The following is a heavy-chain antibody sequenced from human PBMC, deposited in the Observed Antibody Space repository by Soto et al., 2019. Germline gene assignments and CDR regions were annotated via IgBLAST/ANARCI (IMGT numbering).Heavy chain of an antibody. Sequence: HPGGSLRLSCSASGFTFSMFAMHWVRQAPGKGLEYVSAITNNGVRTYYTDSVKGRFTISRDNSKNTLFLQMNSLRVEDTAVYYCAREETGTFDRWGQGTLVTVSS. V-gene: IGHV3-64*04. J-gene: IGHJ4*02. CDR3: AREETGTFDR. CDR1: GFTFSMFA. D-gene: IGHD1-1*01. CDR2: ITNNGVRT.